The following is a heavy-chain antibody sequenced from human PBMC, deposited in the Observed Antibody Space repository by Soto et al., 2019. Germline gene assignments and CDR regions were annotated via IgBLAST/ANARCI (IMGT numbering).Heavy chain of an antibody. CDR3: AKGAGDRLSLGMDV. Sequence: PGGSLRLSCAASGFSISDYGMEWVRQAPGKGLEWVALISYDGSNTYYADSVKGRFTISRDNSKDTLFLQMTGLRREDTAVYYCAKGAGDRLSLGMDVWGQGTTVT. CDR1: GFSISDYG. V-gene: IGHV3-30*18. J-gene: IGHJ6*02. D-gene: IGHD1-26*01. CDR2: ISYDGSNT.